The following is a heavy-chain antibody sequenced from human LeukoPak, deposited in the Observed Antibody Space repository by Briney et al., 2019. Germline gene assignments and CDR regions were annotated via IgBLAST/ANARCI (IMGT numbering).Heavy chain of an antibody. CDR3: VFGGTTVTKFPYYYDSSIRGFDP. J-gene: IGHJ5*02. Sequence: GASVKVSCRASGYRLSDYWLHWVRQAPGQGLELMGWINADSGNTNYAQNFQGRVTMTTDTSTSTAYMELRSLRSDDTAVYYCVFGGTTVTKFPYYYDSSIRGFDPWGQGTLVTVSS. CDR2: INADSGNT. V-gene: IGHV1-18*04. D-gene: IGHD3-22*01. CDR1: GYRLSDYW.